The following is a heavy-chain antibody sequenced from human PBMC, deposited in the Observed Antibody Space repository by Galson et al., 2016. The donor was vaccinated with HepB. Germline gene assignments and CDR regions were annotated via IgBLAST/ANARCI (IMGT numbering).Heavy chain of an antibody. CDR2: ISGGGGST. CDR1: GFTFTTYA. J-gene: IGHJ4*02. CDR3: AKDLRYSSSFYVLGI. D-gene: IGHD6-13*01. V-gene: IGHV3-23*01. Sequence: SLRLSCAASGFTFTTYAMSWVRQAPGKGLEWVSAISGGGGSTYYADPVKGRFTISRDNSKNTMYPQMNSLRADDTAVYYCAKDLRYSSSFYVLGIWGQGTLITVSS.